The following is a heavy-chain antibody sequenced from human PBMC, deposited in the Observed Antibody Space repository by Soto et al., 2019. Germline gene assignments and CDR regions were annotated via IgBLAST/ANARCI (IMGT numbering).Heavy chain of an antibody. V-gene: IGHV4-30-4*01. CDR1: GGSISSGDYY. D-gene: IGHD7-27*01. CDR3: ARGAEPITGGYYFDY. J-gene: IGHJ4*02. CDR2: IYYSGST. Sequence: ASETLSLTCTVSGGSISSGDYYWSWIRQPPGEGLEWIGYIYYSGSTYYNPSLKSRVTISVDTSKDQFSLKLSSVTAADTAVYYCARGAEPITGGYYFDYWGQGTLVTVSS.